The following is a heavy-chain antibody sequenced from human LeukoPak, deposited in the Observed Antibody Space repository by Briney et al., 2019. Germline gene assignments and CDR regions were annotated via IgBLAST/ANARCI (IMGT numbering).Heavy chain of an antibody. Sequence: PGRSLRLSCAASGFTFSSYGMHWVRQAPGKGLEWVAVISFDGSNKYYADSVKGRFTISRDNSKNTLYLQMNSLRAEDTAVYYCASHSSSNVKHHYWGQGTLVTVSS. CDR2: ISFDGSNK. CDR3: ASHSSSNVKHHY. D-gene: IGHD6-13*01. V-gene: IGHV3-30*03. CDR1: GFTFSSYG. J-gene: IGHJ4*02.